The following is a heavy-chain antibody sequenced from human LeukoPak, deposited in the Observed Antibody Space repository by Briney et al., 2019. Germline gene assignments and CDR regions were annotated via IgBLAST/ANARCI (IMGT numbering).Heavy chain of an antibody. CDR3: ARRPINAYSFDS. CDR2: INSGFYT. Sequence: PGGSLRLSCAASGFTVSDNYLSWVRQSPGKGLQWVSFINSGFYTSYTDTVKGRFTISRDNSKNTLYLQLNNLRADDTAVYYCARRPINAYSFDSWGQGALVTVSS. J-gene: IGHJ4*02. CDR1: GFTVSDNY. V-gene: IGHV3-53*01. D-gene: IGHD3-16*01.